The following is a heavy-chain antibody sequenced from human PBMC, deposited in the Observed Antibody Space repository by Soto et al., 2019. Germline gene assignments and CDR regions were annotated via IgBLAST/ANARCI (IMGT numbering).Heavy chain of an antibody. V-gene: IGHV1-46*01. CDR2: INPSGGST. Sequence: ASVKVSCKTSGYTFTSYGISWLRQAPGQGLEWMGIINPSGGSTSYAQKFQGRVTMTRDTSTSTVYMELSSLRSEDTAVYYCSVWFGEFLFDYWGQGTLVTVSS. CDR3: SVWFGEFLFDY. CDR1: GYTFTSYG. D-gene: IGHD3-10*01. J-gene: IGHJ4*02.